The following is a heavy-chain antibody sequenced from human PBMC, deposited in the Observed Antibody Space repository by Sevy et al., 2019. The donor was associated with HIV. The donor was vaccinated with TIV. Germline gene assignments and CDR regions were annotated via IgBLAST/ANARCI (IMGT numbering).Heavy chain of an antibody. J-gene: IGHJ3*01. D-gene: IGHD1-26*01. CDR2: IYPGNSDT. CDR3: ASGAHLPLDGFNF. CDR1: GYRFSNNW. Sequence: GESLKISCQGSGYRFSNNWVAWVRQKPGKGLEWMGMIYPGNSDTRYSPSFQGQVIISADKSISTTYVQWRSLKASDTAMYYGASGAHLPLDGFNFWGQGTMVTVSS. V-gene: IGHV5-51*01.